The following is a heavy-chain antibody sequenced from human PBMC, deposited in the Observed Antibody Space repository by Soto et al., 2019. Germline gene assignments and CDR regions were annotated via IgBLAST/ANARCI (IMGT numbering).Heavy chain of an antibody. V-gene: IGHV1-18*01. J-gene: IGHJ4*02. D-gene: IGHD3-9*01. CDR2: ISAYNGNT. CDR1: GYTFTSYG. CDR3: ARDLYDILTGYYNPLVSPFDY. Sequence: GASVKVSCKASGYTFTSYGISWVRQAPGQGLEWMGWISAYNGNTNYAQKLQGRVTMTTDTSTSTAYMELRSLRSDDTAVYYCARDLYDILTGYYNPLVSPFDYWGQGTLVTVSS.